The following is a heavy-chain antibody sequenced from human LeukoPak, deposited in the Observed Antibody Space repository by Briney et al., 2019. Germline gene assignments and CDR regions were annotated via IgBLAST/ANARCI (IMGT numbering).Heavy chain of an antibody. J-gene: IGHJ4*02. CDR2: MNPNSGNT. V-gene: IGHV1-8*01. CDR1: GYTFTSYD. D-gene: IGHD5-12*01. Sequence: ASVEVSCKASGYTFTSYDINWVRQATGQGLEWMGWMNPNSGNTGYAQKFQGRVTMTRNTSISTAYMELSSLRSEDTAVYYCARGTYSGYDLSSNFDYWGQGTLVTVSS. CDR3: ARGTYSGYDLSSNFDY.